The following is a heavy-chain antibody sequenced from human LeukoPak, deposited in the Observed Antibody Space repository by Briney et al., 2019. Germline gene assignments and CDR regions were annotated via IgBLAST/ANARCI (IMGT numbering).Heavy chain of an antibody. CDR1: GFSLSTSGVG. CDR2: IYWDDDK. J-gene: IGHJ4*02. V-gene: IGHV2-5*02. CDR3: AHRFLLSGYYGIFDY. Sequence: SGPTLVKLTQTLTLTCAFSGFSLSTSGVGVGWIRQPPGKALEWLALIYWDDDKRYTPSLVGRLTITKDTSANQVVLTVTNMDPVDTATYYCAHRFLLSGYYGIFDYWGQGALVTVSS. D-gene: IGHD3-3*01.